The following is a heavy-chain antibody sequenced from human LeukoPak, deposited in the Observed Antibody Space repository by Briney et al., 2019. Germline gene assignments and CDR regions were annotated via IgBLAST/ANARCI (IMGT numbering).Heavy chain of an antibody. V-gene: IGHV3-30*02. J-gene: IGHJ4*02. Sequence: GGSLRLSCAASGFTFSIYGIHWVRQAPGKGMGWVAFIRYDGSNKYYADSVKGRLTISRDNSKNTLYLQMNSLRPEDTAVYYCAKGHSSSWSFFDYWGQGTLVTVSS. CDR2: IRYDGSNK. D-gene: IGHD6-13*01. CDR3: AKGHSSSWSFFDY. CDR1: GFTFSIYG.